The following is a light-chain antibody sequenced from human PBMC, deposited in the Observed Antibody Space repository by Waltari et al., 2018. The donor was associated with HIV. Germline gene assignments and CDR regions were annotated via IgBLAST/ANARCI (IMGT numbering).Light chain of an antibody. J-gene: IGKJ1*01. Sequence: ENVLTQSPGTLSLSPGERATLACRARQNVYNSYVAWYQQRPGQAPRLLIYAGNRRAAGIPDRFAGAGSGRDFSLTISRLEPEDFAVYYCHQYTGSPRTFGQGTKV. CDR2: AGN. V-gene: IGKV3-20*01. CDR3: HQYTGSPRT. CDR1: QNVYNSY.